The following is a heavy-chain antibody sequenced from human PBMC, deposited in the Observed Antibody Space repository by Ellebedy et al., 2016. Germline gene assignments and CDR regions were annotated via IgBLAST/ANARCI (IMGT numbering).Heavy chain of an antibody. Sequence: GSLRLSCTVSGGSISDYFWSWIRQPAGKGLEWIGRIVSSGSTNYNPSLKSRVSMSVDTSNNQFSLNLNSVTAADTAVYYCARGVTPHVDYWGQGILVTVSS. CDR1: GGSISDYF. CDR3: ARGVTPHVDY. D-gene: IGHD2-21*02. V-gene: IGHV4-4*07. J-gene: IGHJ4*02. CDR2: IVSSGST.